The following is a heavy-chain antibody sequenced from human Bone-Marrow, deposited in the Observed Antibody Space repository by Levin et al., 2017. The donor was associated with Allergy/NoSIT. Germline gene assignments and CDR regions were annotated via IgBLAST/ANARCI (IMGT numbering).Heavy chain of an antibody. J-gene: IGHJ4*02. CDR2: INPRSGES. Sequence: GASVKVSCKASGYTFTGHYIHWVRQAPGQGLQWMGWINPRSGESKYAQNFGDRVTLTWDTSISTAYMEVSRLRSDDTAVYYCARGDSYANAYYDYWGQGSLVTVSS. CDR3: ARGDSYANAYYDY. D-gene: IGHD2-2*01. CDR1: GYTFTGHY. V-gene: IGHV1-2*02.